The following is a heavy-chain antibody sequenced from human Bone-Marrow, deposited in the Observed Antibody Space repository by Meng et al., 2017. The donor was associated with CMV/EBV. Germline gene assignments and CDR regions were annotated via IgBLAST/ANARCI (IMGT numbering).Heavy chain of an antibody. CDR3: ARDRGMTTKIFGYFDL. Sequence: GESLKISCAASGFTFSSYAMSWVRQAPGKGLEWVANIKQDGSEKYYVDSVKGRFTISRDNAKNSLYLQMNSLRAEDTAVYYCARDRGMTTKIFGYFDLWGRGTLVTVSS. V-gene: IGHV3-7*01. CDR2: IKQDGSEK. CDR1: GFTFSSYA. J-gene: IGHJ2*01. D-gene: IGHD4-11*01.